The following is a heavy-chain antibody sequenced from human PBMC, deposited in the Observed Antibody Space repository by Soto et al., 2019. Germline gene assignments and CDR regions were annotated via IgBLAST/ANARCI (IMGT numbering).Heavy chain of an antibody. CDR1: GGSISSYY. CDR2: IYYSGST. J-gene: IGHJ6*02. V-gene: IGHV4-59*01. D-gene: IGHD6-13*01. CDR3: ARIAAAPPGYYYGMDV. Sequence: SETLSLTCTVSGGSISSYYWSWIRQPPGKGLEWIGYIYYSGSTNYNPSLKSRVTISVDTSKNQFSLKLGSVTAADTAVYYCARIAAAPPGYYYGMDVWGQGTTVTVSS.